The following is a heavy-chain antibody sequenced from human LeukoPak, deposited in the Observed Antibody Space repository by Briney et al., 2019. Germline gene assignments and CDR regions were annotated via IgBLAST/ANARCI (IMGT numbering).Heavy chain of an antibody. V-gene: IGHV4-31*03. Sequence: SETLSLTCTVSGGSISSGGYYWSWIRQHPGKGLEWIGYIYYSGSTYYNPSLKSRVTISVDTSKNQFSLKLSSVTAADTAVYYCARVVIVVVPAAPGGNNWFDPRGQGTLVTVSS. CDR1: GGSISSGGYY. J-gene: IGHJ5*02. CDR3: ARVVIVVVPAAPGGNNWFDP. CDR2: IYYSGST. D-gene: IGHD2-2*01.